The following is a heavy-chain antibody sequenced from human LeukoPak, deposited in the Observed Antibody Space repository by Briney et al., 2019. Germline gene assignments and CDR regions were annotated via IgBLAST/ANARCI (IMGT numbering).Heavy chain of an antibody. CDR1: GFTFRDYD. D-gene: IGHD5/OR15-5a*01. J-gene: IGHJ3*02. CDR2: IGIRDDT. Sequence: GGSLRLSCAASGFTFRDYDMLWVRQVPGRGLEWVSAIGIRDDTHYPDSVKGRFTISRENAKNSLYLQMNTLKDGDTAMYYCIRGGIRVSGIDAFDIWGQGTMVTVSS. V-gene: IGHV3-13*01. CDR3: IRGGIRVSGIDAFDI.